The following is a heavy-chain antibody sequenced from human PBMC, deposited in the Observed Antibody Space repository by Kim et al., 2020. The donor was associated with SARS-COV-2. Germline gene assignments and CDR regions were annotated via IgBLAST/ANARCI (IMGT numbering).Heavy chain of an antibody. Sequence: GGSLRLSCAASGFTVSSNYMSWVRQAPGKGLEWVSVIYSGGSTYYADSVKGRFTISRDNSKNTLYLQMNSLRAEDTAVYYCARDGAGYSSSWYLEYFQHWGQGTLVTVSS. D-gene: IGHD6-13*01. J-gene: IGHJ1*01. V-gene: IGHV3-53*01. CDR3: ARDGAGYSSSWYLEYFQH. CDR2: IYSGGST. CDR1: GFTVSSNY.